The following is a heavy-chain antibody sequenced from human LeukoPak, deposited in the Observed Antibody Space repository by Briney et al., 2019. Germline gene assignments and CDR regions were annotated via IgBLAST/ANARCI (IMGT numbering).Heavy chain of an antibody. CDR1: GYTFTSYD. V-gene: IGHV1-8*03. Sequence: ASVKVSCKASGYTFTSYDINWVRQATGQGLEWMGWTNPNSGNTGYAQKFQGRVTITRNTSISTAYMQLGSLRSEDTAVYYCARAPSWGGNPLGGYYPYYMDVWGKGTTVTVSS. CDR2: TNPNSGNT. J-gene: IGHJ6*03. D-gene: IGHD4-23*01. CDR3: ARAPSWGGNPLGGYYPYYMDV.